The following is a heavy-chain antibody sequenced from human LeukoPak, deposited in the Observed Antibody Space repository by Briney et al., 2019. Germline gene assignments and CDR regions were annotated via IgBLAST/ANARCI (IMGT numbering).Heavy chain of an antibody. D-gene: IGHD2-15*01. Sequence: SETLSLTWAVYGGSFSGYYWSWIRQPPGKGLEWIGEINHSGSTNYNPSLKSRVTISVDTSKNQFSLKLSSVTAADTAVYYCARVIGKRRAGYCSGGSCRYGMDVWGKGTTVTVSS. V-gene: IGHV4-34*01. CDR3: ARVIGKRRAGYCSGGSCRYGMDV. J-gene: IGHJ6*04. CDR1: GGSFSGYY. CDR2: INHSGST.